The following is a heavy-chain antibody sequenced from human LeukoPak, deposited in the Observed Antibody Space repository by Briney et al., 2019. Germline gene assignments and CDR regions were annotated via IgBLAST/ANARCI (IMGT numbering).Heavy chain of an antibody. CDR2: ISGYTGAT. Sequence: ASVKVSCKASGYTFASYGNSWVRQAPGQGLEWMGWISGYTGATHYSVKLQDRLTVTTDTSTNTAYMELRSLRSADTAVYFCARDTPGLAKLFDYWGQGTLVTVSS. V-gene: IGHV1-18*01. CDR3: ARDTPGLAKLFDY. J-gene: IGHJ4*02. D-gene: IGHD2-15*01. CDR1: GYTFASYG.